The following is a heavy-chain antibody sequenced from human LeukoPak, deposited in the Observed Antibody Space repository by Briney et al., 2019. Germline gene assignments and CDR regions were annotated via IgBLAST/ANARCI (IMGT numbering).Heavy chain of an antibody. CDR2: IYTGGST. Sequence: SQTLSLTCTVSGGSISSGSYYWNWIRQPAGKGLEWIGRIYTGGSTNYNPSLKSRITISVDTSKDQFSLQLSSVTAADTAVYYCARAGGYDFWSGDHFDYWGQGTLVTVSS. CDR3: ARAGGYDFWSGDHFDY. CDR1: GGSISSGSYY. D-gene: IGHD3-3*01. J-gene: IGHJ4*02. V-gene: IGHV4-61*02.